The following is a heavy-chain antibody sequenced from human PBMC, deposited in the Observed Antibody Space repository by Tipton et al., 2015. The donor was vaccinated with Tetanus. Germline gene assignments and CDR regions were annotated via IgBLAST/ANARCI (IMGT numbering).Heavy chain of an antibody. V-gene: IGHV4-59*01. Sequence: LRLSCTVSGGSISNYYWNWIRQSPGKGLEWLGNIYYSGDTDYNPSLQSRATISLDTAKNHFSLRLSSVTAADTAVYYCARSHVFRLTLFGEEIPRSGRFDPWGQGTLVTVSS. J-gene: IGHJ5*02. CDR1: GGSISNYY. CDR2: IYYSGDT. D-gene: IGHD3-3*01. CDR3: ARSHVFRLTLFGEEIPRSGRFDP.